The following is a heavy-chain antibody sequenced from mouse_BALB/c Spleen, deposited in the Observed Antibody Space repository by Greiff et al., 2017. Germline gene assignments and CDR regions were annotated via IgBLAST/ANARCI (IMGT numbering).Heavy chain of an antibody. D-gene: IGHD3-3*01. CDR1: GYSITSDYA. J-gene: IGHJ2*01. CDR2: ISYSGST. V-gene: IGHV3-2*02. Sequence: EVKLQQSGPGLVKPSQSLSLTCTVTGYSITSDYAWNWIRQFPGNKLEWMGYISYSGSTSYNPSLKSRISITRDTSKNQFFLQLNSVTTEDTATYYCARWGDEGYWGQGTTLTVSS. CDR3: ARWGDEGY.